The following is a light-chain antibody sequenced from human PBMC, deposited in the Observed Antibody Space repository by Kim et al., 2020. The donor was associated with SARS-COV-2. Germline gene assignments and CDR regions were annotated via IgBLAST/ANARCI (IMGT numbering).Light chain of an antibody. CDR3: SSYTSSSTGV. J-gene: IGLJ3*02. CDR2: DVS. Sequence: TITISCTGTSSVVGRYNLVSWYQQHPGKAPKLMIYDVSKRPSGVSNRFSGSKSGNTASLTISGLQAEDEADYYCSSYTSSSTGVFGGGTKLTVL. V-gene: IGLV2-14*03. CDR1: SSVVGRYNL.